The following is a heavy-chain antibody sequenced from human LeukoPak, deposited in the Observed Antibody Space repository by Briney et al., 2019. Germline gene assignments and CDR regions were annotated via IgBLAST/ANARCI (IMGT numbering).Heavy chain of an antibody. CDR1: GYTFTDYN. J-gene: IGHJ4*02. Sequence: ASVKLSCRASGYTFTDYNIFWVRQAPGQGLEWMGRINCNNGGTQYAEKFQGRVTMTRDTSITTAYMELSSLRSDDTAIYYCARYKGGSNNLDYWGQGTLVPVSS. V-gene: IGHV1-2*02. CDR2: INCNNGGT. D-gene: IGHD1-26*01. CDR3: ARYKGGSNNLDY.